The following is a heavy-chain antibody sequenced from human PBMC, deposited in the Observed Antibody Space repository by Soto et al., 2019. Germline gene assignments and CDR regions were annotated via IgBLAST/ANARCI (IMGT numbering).Heavy chain of an antibody. Sequence: EVQLLESGGNLVQPGGSLKLYCAASGFTFSSYAMSWVRQAPGKGLEWVSGIGGSAAGSNYADSVKGRFTISRDNSRKTVYLQMSSLRAEDTALYYCARGGGIAVAGTHLDYWGQGTLVTVSS. CDR1: GFTFSSYA. CDR2: IGGSAAGS. CDR3: ARGGGIAVAGTHLDY. J-gene: IGHJ4*02. V-gene: IGHV3-23*01. D-gene: IGHD6-19*01.